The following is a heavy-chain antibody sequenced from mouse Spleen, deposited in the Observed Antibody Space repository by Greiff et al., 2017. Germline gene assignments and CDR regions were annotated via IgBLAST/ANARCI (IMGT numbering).Heavy chain of an antibody. D-gene: IGHD2-3*01. CDR3: ARDYDGYYVSFAY. J-gene: IGHJ3*01. V-gene: IGHV3-6*01. CDR1: GYSITSGYY. Sequence: EVKLLESGPGLVKPSQSLSLTCSVTGYSITSGYYWKWIRQFPGNKLEWMGYISYDGSNNYNPSLKNRISITRDTSKNQFFLKLNSVTTEDTATYYCARDYDGYYVSFAYWGQGTLVTVSA. CDR2: ISYDGSN.